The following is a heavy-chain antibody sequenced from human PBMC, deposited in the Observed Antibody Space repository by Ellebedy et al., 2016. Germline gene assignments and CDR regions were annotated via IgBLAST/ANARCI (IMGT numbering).Heavy chain of an antibody. J-gene: IGHJ5*02. D-gene: IGHD6-19*01. Sequence: ASVKVSCKVSGYTLTELSMHWVRKAPGKGLEWMGGFDPEDGETFYAQKFQGRVTMTEDTSTDTAYMELSSLRSEDTAVYYCATCLEYSSGWTNWFDPWGQGTLVTVSS. CDR2: FDPEDGET. CDR1: GYTLTELS. V-gene: IGHV1-24*01. CDR3: ATCLEYSSGWTNWFDP.